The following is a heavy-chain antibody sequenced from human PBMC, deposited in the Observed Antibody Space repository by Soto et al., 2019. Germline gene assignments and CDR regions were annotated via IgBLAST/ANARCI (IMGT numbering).Heavy chain of an antibody. CDR2: ISSSGNTI. V-gene: IGHV3-11*01. CDR3: ARDLGRAGYSGTGY. D-gene: IGHD2-21*01. CDR1: GFTFSDYY. J-gene: IGHJ4*02. Sequence: GGSLRLSCAASGFTFSDYYMSWIRQAPGKGLESVSYISSSGNTIYYADSVKGQFTISRDNAKNSLYLQMNSLRAEDTAVYYCARDLGRAGYSGTGYWGQGTLVTVSS.